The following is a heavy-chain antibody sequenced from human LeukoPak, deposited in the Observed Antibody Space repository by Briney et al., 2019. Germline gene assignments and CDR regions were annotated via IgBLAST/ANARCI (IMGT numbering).Heavy chain of an antibody. CDR3: ARDGASRIAAAGDLDY. D-gene: IGHD6-13*01. V-gene: IGHV3-48*04. CDR1: GFTFSSYS. Sequence: GGSLRLSCAASGFTFSSYSMNWVRRAPGKGLEWVSYISSSSSTIYYADSVKGRFTISRDNAKNSLYLQMNSLRAEDTAVYYCARDGASRIAAAGDLDYWGQGTLVTVSS. CDR2: ISSSSSTI. J-gene: IGHJ4*02.